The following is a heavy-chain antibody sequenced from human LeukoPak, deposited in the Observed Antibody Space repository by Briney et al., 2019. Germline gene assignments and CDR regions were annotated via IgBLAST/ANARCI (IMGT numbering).Heavy chain of an antibody. J-gene: IGHJ5*02. Sequence: ASVKVSCKAPSYYTFTNYGISWVRQAPGQGLEWMGWISAYNGNKVHAQKLQGRVSLTTDTSTSTAYMELRSLRSDDTAVYYCARDSSSWSNGWFDPWGQGTLVTVSS. D-gene: IGHD6-13*01. CDR3: ARDSSSWSNGWFDP. V-gene: IGHV1-18*01. CDR1: SYYTFTNYG. CDR2: ISAYNGNK.